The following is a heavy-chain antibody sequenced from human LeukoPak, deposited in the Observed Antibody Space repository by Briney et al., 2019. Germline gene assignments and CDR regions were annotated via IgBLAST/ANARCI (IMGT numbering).Heavy chain of an antibody. CDR3: AREWQYQFDY. Sequence: NPSETLSLTCTVSGGSITNTNYYWAWIRQPPGEGLEWIGSVYHSGITYYTPSLKSRVSISVDTSKNQFSLKVTSVTAADTAVYYCAREWQYQFDYWGRGSLVTVSS. V-gene: IGHV4-39*07. J-gene: IGHJ4*02. CDR1: GGSITNTNYY. CDR2: VYHSGIT. D-gene: IGHD4-11*01.